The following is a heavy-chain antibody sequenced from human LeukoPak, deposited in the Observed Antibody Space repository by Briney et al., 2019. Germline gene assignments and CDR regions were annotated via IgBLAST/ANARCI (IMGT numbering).Heavy chain of an antibody. CDR2: IIPIFGTA. CDR3: ASSMVRGVWEDV. Sequence: SVKVSCKDSGGTFSSYAISWVRQAPGQGLEWMGGIIPIFGTANYAQKFQGRVTITADESTSTAYMELSSLRSEDTAVYYCASSMVRGVWEDVWGQGTTVTVSS. J-gene: IGHJ6*02. V-gene: IGHV1-69*13. D-gene: IGHD3-10*01. CDR1: GGTFSSYA.